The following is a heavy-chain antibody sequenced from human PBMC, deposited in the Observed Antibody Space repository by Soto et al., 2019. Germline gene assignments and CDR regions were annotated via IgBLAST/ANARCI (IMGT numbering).Heavy chain of an antibody. V-gene: IGHV4-39*07. D-gene: IGHD5-18*01. Sequence: SETLSLTCTVSGGSISSSSYYWGWIRQPPGKGLEWIGSIYYSGSTYYNPSLKSRVTISVDTSKNQFSLKLSSVTAADTAVYYCARGGGRTLRKSGYSYGYSYYYYYYMDVWGKGTTVTVSS. CDR2: IYYSGST. J-gene: IGHJ6*03. CDR1: GGSISSSSYY. CDR3: ARGGGRTLRKSGYSYGYSYYYYYYMDV.